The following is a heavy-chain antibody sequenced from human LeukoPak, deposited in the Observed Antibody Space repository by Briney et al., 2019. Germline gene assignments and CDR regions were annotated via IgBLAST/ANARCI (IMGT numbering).Heavy chain of an antibody. CDR2: IYPGDSDT. CDR3: ARAPDFETSGYYYLFDY. Sequence: GESLKISCKGSGYSFTSYWIGWVRQMPGKGLEWMGIIYPGDSDTRYSPSFQGHVTISADKSISTAYLQWSSLKASDTAMYFCARAPDFETSGYYYLFDYWGQGTLVTVSS. J-gene: IGHJ4*02. CDR1: GYSFTSYW. D-gene: IGHD3-22*01. V-gene: IGHV5-51*01.